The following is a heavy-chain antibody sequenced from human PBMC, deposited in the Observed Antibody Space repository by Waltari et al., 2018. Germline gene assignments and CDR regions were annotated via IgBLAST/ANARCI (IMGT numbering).Heavy chain of an antibody. CDR3: ARITMIVVAAFDY. CDR1: GGSISSSSYY. D-gene: IGHD3-22*01. J-gene: IGHJ4*02. CDR2: IYYSGST. V-gene: IGHV4-39*07. Sequence: QLQLQESGPGLVKPSETLSLTCTFPGGSISSSSYYWGWIRQPPGKGLEWIGSIYYSGSTYYNPSLKSRVTISVDTSKNQFSLKLSSVTAADTAVYYCARITMIVVAAFDYWGQGTLVTVSS.